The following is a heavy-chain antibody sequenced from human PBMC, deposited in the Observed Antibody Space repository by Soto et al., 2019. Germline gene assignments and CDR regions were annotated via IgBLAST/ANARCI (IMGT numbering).Heavy chain of an antibody. Sequence: SETLSLTCAVYGGAFSGYYWSWIRQPPGKGLEWIGEINHSGSTNYIPSLKSRVTISVDTSKNQFSLKLSSVTAADTAVYYCARSLRFLEWLPHSQYYYYYYGMDVWGQGTTVTVSS. CDR2: INHSGST. D-gene: IGHD3-3*01. CDR1: GGAFSGYY. V-gene: IGHV4-34*01. CDR3: ARSLRFLEWLPHSQYYYYYYGMDV. J-gene: IGHJ6*02.